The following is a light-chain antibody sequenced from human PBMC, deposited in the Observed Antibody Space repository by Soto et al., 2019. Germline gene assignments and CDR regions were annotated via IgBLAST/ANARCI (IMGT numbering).Light chain of an antibody. J-gene: IGKJ2*01. CDR2: AAS. Sequence: DIQMTQSPSSLSASVGDRVTITCRASQGISNYVAWYQQKPGKVPKLLIYAASTLHSGVPSRFRGSGSGTDFTLTITSLQPEDVATYYCQKYNHAPYTFGQGTKVEI. CDR1: QGISNY. CDR3: QKYNHAPYT. V-gene: IGKV1-27*01.